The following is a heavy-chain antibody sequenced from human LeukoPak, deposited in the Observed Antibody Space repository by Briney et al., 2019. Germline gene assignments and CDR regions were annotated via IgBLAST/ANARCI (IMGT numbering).Heavy chain of an antibody. J-gene: IGHJ6*02. CDR1: GFTFSSYS. D-gene: IGHD6-13*01. Sequence: PGGSLRLSCAASGFTFSSYSMNWVRQAPGKGLEWVSYISSSSSTIYYADSVKGRFTISRDNAKNSLYLQMNSLRDEDTAVYYCARDQQQLAPYYYYGMDVWGQGTTITVSS. CDR3: ARDQQQLAPYYYYGMDV. V-gene: IGHV3-48*02. CDR2: ISSSSSTI.